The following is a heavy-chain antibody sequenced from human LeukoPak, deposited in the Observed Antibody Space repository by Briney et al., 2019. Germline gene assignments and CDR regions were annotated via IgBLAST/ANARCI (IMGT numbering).Heavy chain of an antibody. CDR2: INHRGST. Sequence: SETLSLTCAVYGGSFNGYYWSWIRQPPGKGLEWIGEINHRGSTKYNPSLKSRVTISVDTSKNQFSLKLSSVTAADTAVYYCARGGWGYYYYMDVWGKGTTVTISS. J-gene: IGHJ6*03. CDR3: ARGGWGYYYYMDV. D-gene: IGHD3-16*01. V-gene: IGHV4-34*01. CDR1: GGSFNGYY.